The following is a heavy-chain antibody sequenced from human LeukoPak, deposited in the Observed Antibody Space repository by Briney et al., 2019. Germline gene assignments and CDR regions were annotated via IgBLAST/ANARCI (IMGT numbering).Heavy chain of an antibody. V-gene: IGHV1-18*01. CDR1: GGTFSSYA. D-gene: IGHD5-12*01. CDR3: ARETRLSGYDWGRRGDYYYGMDV. J-gene: IGHJ6*02. CDR2: ISAYNGNT. Sequence: ASVKVSCKASGGTFSSYAISWVRQAPGQGLEWMGWISAYNGNTNYAQKLQGRVTMTTDTSTSTAYMELRSLRSDDTAVYYCARETRLSGYDWGRRGDYYYGMDVWGQGTTVTVSS.